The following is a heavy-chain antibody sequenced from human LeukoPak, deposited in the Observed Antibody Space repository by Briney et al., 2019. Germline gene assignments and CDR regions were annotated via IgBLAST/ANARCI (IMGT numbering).Heavy chain of an antibody. CDR2: INHSGST. CDR1: GGSFSGYY. V-gene: IGHV4-34*01. CDR3: ARTKYYDFWSGYYTYFDY. D-gene: IGHD3-3*01. Sequence: SETLSLTCAVYGGSFSGYYWSWTRQAPGKGLEWIGEINHSGSTNYNPSLKSRVTISVDTSKNQFSLKLSSVTAADTAVYYCARTKYYDFWSGYYTYFDYWGQGTLVTVSS. J-gene: IGHJ4*02.